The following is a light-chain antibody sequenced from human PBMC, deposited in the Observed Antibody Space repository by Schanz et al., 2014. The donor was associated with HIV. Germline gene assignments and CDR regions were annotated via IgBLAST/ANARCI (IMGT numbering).Light chain of an antibody. CDR3: SSFAGSNIPWV. V-gene: IGLV2-11*01. Sequence: QSALTQPRSVSGSPGQSVSISCTGTSSDVGAYNYVSWYQQHPGKAPKLMIYDINKRPSGVPDRFSGSKSGNTASLTVSGLQPEDEADYYCSSFAGSNIPWVFGGGTQLTVL. CDR1: SSDVGAYNY. CDR2: DIN. J-gene: IGLJ3*02.